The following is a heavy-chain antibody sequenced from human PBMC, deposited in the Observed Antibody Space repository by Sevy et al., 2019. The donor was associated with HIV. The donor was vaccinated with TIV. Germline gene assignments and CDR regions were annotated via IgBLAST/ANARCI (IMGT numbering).Heavy chain of an antibody. J-gene: IGHJ4*02. CDR2: LSDSGVST. CDR1: GFTSSSYA. V-gene: IGHV3-23*01. D-gene: IGHD3-9*01. Sequence: GGSLRLSCAASGFTSSSYAMSWVRQPPGRGLEWVSTLSDSGVSTYYADSVKGRFTIPRDNSKYILYLQMNSLRAEDTAVYYCARDRATSATGTLFDYWGQGTLVTVSS. CDR3: ARDRATSATGTLFDY.